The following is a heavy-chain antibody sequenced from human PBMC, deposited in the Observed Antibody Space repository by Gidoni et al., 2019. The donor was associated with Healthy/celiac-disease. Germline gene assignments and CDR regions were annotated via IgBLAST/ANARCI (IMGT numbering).Heavy chain of an antibody. V-gene: IGHV1-3*01. J-gene: IGHJ3*02. CDR3: ARDQGYCSGGSCYSDAFDI. CDR1: GYTFTSYA. D-gene: IGHD2-15*01. CDR2: INDGNGNT. Sequence: QVQLVQSGAEVKKPGASVNVSCKASGYTFTSYAMHWVRQAPGQRLEWMGWINDGNGNTKYSKKFQGRVTITRDTSASTAYMELSSLRSEDTAVYYCARDQGYCSGGSCYSDAFDIWGQGTMVTVSS.